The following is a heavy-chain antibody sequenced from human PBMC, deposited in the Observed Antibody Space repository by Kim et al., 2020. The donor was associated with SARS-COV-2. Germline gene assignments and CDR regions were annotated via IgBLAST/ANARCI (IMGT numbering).Heavy chain of an antibody. CDR1: GGSFSGYH. CDR3: ASGRAGVVPPPILGSGPHFDYYAMDV. D-gene: IGHD2-2*02. CDR2: INHSGST. J-gene: IGHJ6*02. V-gene: IGHV4-34*01. Sequence: SETLSLTCAVYGGSFSGYHWTWIRQPPGKGLEWIGEINHSGSTNCNPSLKSRVTISLDTSKNQFSLKLRSVTAADTAVYYCASGRAGVVPPPILGSGPHFDYYAMDVWGQGTTVTVSS.